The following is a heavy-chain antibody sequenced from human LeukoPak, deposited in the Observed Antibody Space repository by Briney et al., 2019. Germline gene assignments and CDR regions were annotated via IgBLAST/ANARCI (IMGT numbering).Heavy chain of an antibody. V-gene: IGHV3-7*01. CDR1: GFTFSSYW. D-gene: IGHD5-18*01. Sequence: GGSLRLSYAASGFTFSSYWMSWVRQAPGKGLEWVASIKQDGSEKYYVDSVKGRFTISRDSAKNSLYLQMNSLRAEETAVYYCARGRLWLQDYWGQGTLVTVSS. J-gene: IGHJ4*02. CDR2: IKQDGSEK. CDR3: ARGRLWLQDY.